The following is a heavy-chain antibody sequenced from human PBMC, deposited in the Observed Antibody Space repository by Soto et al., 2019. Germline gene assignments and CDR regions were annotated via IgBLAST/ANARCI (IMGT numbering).Heavy chain of an antibody. J-gene: IGHJ4*01. CDR1: GFTFSSYA. V-gene: IGHV3-23*01. Sequence: GGSLRLSCAASGFTFSSYAMTWVRQAPGKGLEWVSAIVGSGGSTYYADSVKGRFTISRDNSKNTLYLQMNSLRAEDTAVYYCAKVSHYYDSSGYYSYWGHGTLVTVSS. CDR2: IVGSGGST. D-gene: IGHD3-22*01. CDR3: AKVSHYYDSSGYYSY.